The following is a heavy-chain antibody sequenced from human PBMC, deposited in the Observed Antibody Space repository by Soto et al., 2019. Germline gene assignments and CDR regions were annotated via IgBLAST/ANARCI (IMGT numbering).Heavy chain of an antibody. Sequence: QVQLQQWGAGLLKPSETLSLTCAVYGGSFSGYYWKWIRQPPGKGLEWIGEINHSGSTNYNPSLKSRVTISVDTSKNQFSLKLSSVTAADTAVYYCARKTRRVVVVAATHLVFDPWCQGTLVTVSS. CDR3: ARKTRRVVVVAATHLVFDP. CDR1: GGSFSGYY. V-gene: IGHV4-34*01. D-gene: IGHD2-15*01. J-gene: IGHJ5*02. CDR2: INHSGST.